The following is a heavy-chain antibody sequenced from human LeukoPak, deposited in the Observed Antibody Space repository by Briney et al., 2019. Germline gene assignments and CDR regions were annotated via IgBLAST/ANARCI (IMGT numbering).Heavy chain of an antibody. CDR3: ARHGLEPMSRWQLVIY. D-gene: IGHD6-13*01. V-gene: IGHV4-59*01. CDR1: GGSISSYY. Sequence: PSETLSLTCTVSGGSISSYYWSWIRQPPGKGLEWIGYIYYSGSTNYNPSLKSRVTISVDTSKNQFSLKLSSVTAADTAVYYCARHGLEPMSRWQLVIYWGQGTLVTVSS. CDR2: IYYSGST. J-gene: IGHJ4*02.